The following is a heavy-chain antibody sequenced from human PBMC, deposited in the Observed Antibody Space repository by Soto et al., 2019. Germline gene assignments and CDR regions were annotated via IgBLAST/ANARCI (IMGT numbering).Heavy chain of an antibody. CDR3: TTDSYITMIIVRFDY. V-gene: IGHV3-21*03. CDR2: ISSSSSYI. CDR1: GFTFSSYS. D-gene: IGHD3-22*01. J-gene: IGHJ4*01. Sequence: GGSLRLSCAASGFTFSSYSMNWVRQAPGKGLEWVSSISSSSSYIYYADSVKGRFTISRDNAKNSLYLQMNSLRAEDTGIYYCTTDSYITMIIVRFDYWGPGTLVTVSS.